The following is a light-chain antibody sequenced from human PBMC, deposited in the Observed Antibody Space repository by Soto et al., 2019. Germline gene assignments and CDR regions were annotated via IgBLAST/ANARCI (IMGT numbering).Light chain of an antibody. Sequence: QSALTQPRSVSGSPGQSVTISCTGTSSDVGGYNYVSWYQHHPGKAPKLMIYDVSKRPSGVPDRFSGSKSGNTASLTISGLEAEDVADYYCCSYAGSFVVFGGGTKLTVL. CDR1: SSDVGGYNY. V-gene: IGLV2-11*01. J-gene: IGLJ2*01. CDR3: CSYAGSFVV. CDR2: DVS.